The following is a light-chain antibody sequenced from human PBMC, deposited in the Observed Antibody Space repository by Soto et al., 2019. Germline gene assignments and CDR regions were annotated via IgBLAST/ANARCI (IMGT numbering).Light chain of an antibody. CDR1: QGISSY. CDR3: QQSYSSPPT. Sequence: VICITHSPSLLSSSTVDRVTISCRMSQGISSYLAWYQQKPGKAPKLLIFAASSLQSGVPSRFSGSRSGPDFTLTISSLQPEDFATYYCQQSYSSPPTFGQGTKVDIK. V-gene: IGKV1D-8*03. J-gene: IGKJ1*01. CDR2: AAS.